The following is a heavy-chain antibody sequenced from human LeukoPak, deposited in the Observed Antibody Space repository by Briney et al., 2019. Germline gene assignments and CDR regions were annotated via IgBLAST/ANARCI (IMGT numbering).Heavy chain of an antibody. CDR3: ARVLRDYYFDF. Sequence: GGSLRLSCAASGFAFSGYNMNWVRQAPGKGLEWISSITASSIYIYHADSVKGRFTVSRDNAKNLLFLQMDSLRAEDTAVYYCARVLRDYYFDFWGQGTLVIVSS. V-gene: IGHV3-21*01. D-gene: IGHD2-15*01. J-gene: IGHJ4*02. CDR2: ITASSIYI. CDR1: GFAFSGYN.